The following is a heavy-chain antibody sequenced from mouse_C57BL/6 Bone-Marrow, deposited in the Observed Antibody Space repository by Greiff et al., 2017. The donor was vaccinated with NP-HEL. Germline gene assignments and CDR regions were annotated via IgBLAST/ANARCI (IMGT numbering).Heavy chain of an antibody. CDR1: GYTFTSYW. V-gene: IGHV1-69*01. CDR3: ARSYGRSYIDY. Sequence: VQLQQSGAELVMPGASVKLSCKASGYTFTSYWMHWVKQRPGQGLEWIGEIDPSDSYTNYNQKFKGKSTLTVDKSSSTAYMQLSSLTSEDSAVYYCARSYGRSYIDYWGQGTTLTVSS. D-gene: IGHD1-1*01. CDR2: IDPSDSYT. J-gene: IGHJ2*01.